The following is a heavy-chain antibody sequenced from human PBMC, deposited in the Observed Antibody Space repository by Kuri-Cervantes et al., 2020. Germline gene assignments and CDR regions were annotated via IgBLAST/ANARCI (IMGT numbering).Heavy chain of an antibody. CDR3: ARLTTYNWFDP. V-gene: IGHV4-30-2*01. CDR2: IYHSGST. J-gene: IGHJ5*02. CDR1: GGSISSGGYS. Sequence: SETLSLTCAVSGGSISSGGYSWSWIRQPPGKGLEWIGYIYHSGSTYYNPPLKSRVTISVDTSKNQFSLKLSSVTAADTAVYYCARLTTYNWFDPWGQGTLVTVSS. D-gene: IGHD3-3*01.